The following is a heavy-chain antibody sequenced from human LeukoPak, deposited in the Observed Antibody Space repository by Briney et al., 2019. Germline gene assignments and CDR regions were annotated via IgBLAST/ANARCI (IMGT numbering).Heavy chain of an antibody. V-gene: IGHV3-30*09. Sequence: GGSLRLSCAASGFTFTNYAMNWVRQAPGKGLEWVATVSYDGTDTSYADSVKGRFAIFRDNSKNTLYLQMNSLRTEDAAVYYCVRVSGFCTNGVCPSFDPWGQGTLVTVSS. CDR2: VSYDGTDT. CDR3: VRVSGFCTNGVCPSFDP. CDR1: GFTFTNYA. J-gene: IGHJ5*02. D-gene: IGHD2-8*01.